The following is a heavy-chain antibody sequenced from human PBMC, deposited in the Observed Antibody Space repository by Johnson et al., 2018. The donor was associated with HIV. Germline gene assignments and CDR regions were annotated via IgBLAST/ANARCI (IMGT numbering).Heavy chain of an antibody. D-gene: IGHD1-7*01. V-gene: IGHV3-30-3*01. CDR2: ISYDGSNK. J-gene: IGHJ3*02. CDR1: GFTFSSYA. Sequence: QVQLVESGGGLIQPGGSLRLSCAASGFTFSSYAMHWVRQAPGKGLEWVAVISYDGSNKYYADSVKGRFTISRDNAKNTLYLQMNSLRAEDTAVYYCARVQGKDNWNYGDAFDIWGQGTMVTVSS. CDR3: ARVQGKDNWNYGDAFDI.